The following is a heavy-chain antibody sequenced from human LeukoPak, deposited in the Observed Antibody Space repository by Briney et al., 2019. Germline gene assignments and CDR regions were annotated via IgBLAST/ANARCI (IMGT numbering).Heavy chain of an antibody. V-gene: IGHV4-34*01. D-gene: IGHD4-11*01. CDR2: IHHSGST. J-gene: IGHJ5*02. CDR3: ARITVTTKGRDFDP. Sequence: KASETTSPTRAVYCGFFSCYYWRLIPQPPRKGAGVSGVIHHSGSTNYNPSLKSRVTISVDTSKNQFSLKLSSVTAADTAVYYCARITVTTKGRDFDPWGQGTLVTVSS. CDR1: CGFFSCYY.